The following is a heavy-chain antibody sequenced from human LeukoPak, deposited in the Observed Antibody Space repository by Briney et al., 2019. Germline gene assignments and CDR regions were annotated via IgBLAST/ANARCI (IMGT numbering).Heavy chain of an antibody. Sequence: SETLSLTCAVYGVSFRGYYWSWIRQPPGKGLEWVGEIHHRGSTNHNPSLKSRVTISVDTSKNQSALKLSSVTGADTAVYYCARVANKAGTRPWGEGTLVTVSS. V-gene: IGHV4-34*01. J-gene: IGHJ5*02. CDR2: IHHRGST. CDR3: ARVANKAGTRP. D-gene: IGHD6-19*01. CDR1: GVSFRGYY.